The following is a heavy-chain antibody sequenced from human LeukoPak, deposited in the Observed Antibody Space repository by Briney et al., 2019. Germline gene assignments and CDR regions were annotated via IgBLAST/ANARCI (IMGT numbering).Heavy chain of an antibody. J-gene: IGHJ5*02. CDR3: VRGGPSTWS. CDR2: INDDGSDT. CDR1: GFTFKLYW. Sequence: GGSLSLSCAASGFTFKLYWMHWVRQVPGKRPVWVSRINDDGSDTIYADSVRGRFTISRDDAKNTVYLQMNNLRAEDTAVYYCVRGGPSTWSWGQGTLVTVSS. D-gene: IGHD2-8*01. V-gene: IGHV3-74*01.